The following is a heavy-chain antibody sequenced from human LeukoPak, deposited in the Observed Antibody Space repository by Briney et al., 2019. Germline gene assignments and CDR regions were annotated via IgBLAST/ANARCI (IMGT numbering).Heavy chain of an antibody. CDR2: INPSSGGT. D-gene: IGHD2-2*01. J-gene: IGHJ4*02. Sequence: GASVKVSCKASGETFTGYYMHWVRQAPGQGLEWMGWINPSSGGTNYAQKFQGRVSLTRDTSISTAYMELNRLRSDDTAVYYCATKGDIVVVPAATLTHWGQGTLVTVSS. CDR3: ATKGDIVVVPAATLTH. V-gene: IGHV1-2*02. CDR1: GETFTGYY.